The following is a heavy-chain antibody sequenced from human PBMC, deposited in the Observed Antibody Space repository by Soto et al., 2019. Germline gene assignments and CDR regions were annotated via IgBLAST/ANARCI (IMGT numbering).Heavy chain of an antibody. J-gene: IGHJ5*02. CDR1: EGTFSSFA. CDR3: ARDRGPSSGYYPYWFDP. D-gene: IGHD3-22*01. V-gene: IGHV1-69*12. CDR2: NIPTFGTA. Sequence: QVQLVQSGAELKKPGSSVKVSCTASEGTFSSFAITWGQQPPEQGLEWLGGNIPTFGTANYAQKFQGRVTMTADESTSTAYMELSSLRSEDTAVYYCARDRGPSSGYYPYWFDPWGQGTLVTVSS.